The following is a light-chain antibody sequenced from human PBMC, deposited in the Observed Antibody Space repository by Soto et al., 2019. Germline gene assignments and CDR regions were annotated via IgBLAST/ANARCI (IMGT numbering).Light chain of an antibody. Sequence: DIQMTQSPTSLSASVGDRVTITCRASQSISSYLNWYQQKPGRAPKLLIYGASTLQSGVPARFSGSGSGTDFTLTISSLEPEDFAVYYCQQRSNWPPITFGQGTRLEI. J-gene: IGKJ5*01. CDR2: GAS. V-gene: IGKV1-39*01. CDR1: QSISSY. CDR3: QQRSNWPPIT.